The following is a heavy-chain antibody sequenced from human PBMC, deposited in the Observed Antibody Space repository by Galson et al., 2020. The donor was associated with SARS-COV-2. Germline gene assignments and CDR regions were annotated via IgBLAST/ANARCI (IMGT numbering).Heavy chain of an antibody. V-gene: IGHV3-9*01. J-gene: IGHJ4*02. CDR2: ISWNSGSI. CDR3: ASASSWYLEGYFDY. CDR1: GFTFDDYA. D-gene: IGHD6-13*01. Sequence: SLKISCAASGFTFDDYAMHWVRQAPGKGLEWVSGISWNSGSIGYADSVKGRFTISRDNAKNSLYLQMNSLRAEDTALYYCASASSWYLEGYFDYWGQGTLVTVSS.